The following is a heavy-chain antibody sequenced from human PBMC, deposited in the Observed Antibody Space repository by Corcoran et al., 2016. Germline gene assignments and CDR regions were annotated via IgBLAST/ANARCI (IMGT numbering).Heavy chain of an antibody. J-gene: IGHJ5*02. D-gene: IGHD3-22*01. CDR2: IIPIFGTA. Sequence: QVQLVQSGAEVKKPGSSVKVSCKASGGTFSSYAISWVRQAPGQGLEWMGGIIPIFGTANYAQKFQGRVTITADESTSTAYMELSSLRSEDTAVYYCARGRTYYDSSGYNYGVDWFDPWGQGTLVTVSS. CDR1: GGTFSSYA. CDR3: ARGRTYYDSSGYNYGVDWFDP. V-gene: IGHV1-69*01.